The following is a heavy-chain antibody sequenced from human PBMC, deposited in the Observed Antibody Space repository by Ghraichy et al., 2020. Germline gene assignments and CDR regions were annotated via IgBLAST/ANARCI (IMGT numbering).Heavy chain of an antibody. CDR3: ARQGLRFLEWHRVPTYLDY. D-gene: IGHD3-3*01. J-gene: IGHJ4*02. CDR1: GGSISSSSYY. V-gene: IGHV4-39*01. Sequence: SQTLSLTCTVSGGSISSSSYYWGWIRQPPGKGLEWIGSIYYSGSTYYNPSLKSRVTISVDTSKNQFSLKLSSVTAADTAVYYCARQGLRFLEWHRVPTYLDYWGQGTLVTVSS. CDR2: IYYSGST.